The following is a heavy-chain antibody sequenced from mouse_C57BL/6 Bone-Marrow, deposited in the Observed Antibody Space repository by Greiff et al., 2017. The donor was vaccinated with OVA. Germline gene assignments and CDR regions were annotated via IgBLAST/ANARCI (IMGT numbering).Heavy chain of an antibody. Sequence: EVKLVESGAELVRPGSSVKMSCKTSGYTFTSYGINWVKQRPGPGLEWIGYIYIGNGYTEYNEKFKGKATLTSDTSSSTAYMQLSSLTSEDSAIYFCARSNYYGSSYAWFAYWGQGTLVTVSA. V-gene: IGHV1-58*01. J-gene: IGHJ3*01. CDR3: ARSNYYGSSYAWFAY. D-gene: IGHD1-1*01. CDR2: IYIGNGYT. CDR1: GYTFTSYG.